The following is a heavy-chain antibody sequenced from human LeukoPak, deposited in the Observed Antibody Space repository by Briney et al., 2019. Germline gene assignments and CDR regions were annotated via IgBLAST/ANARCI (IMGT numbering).Heavy chain of an antibody. Sequence: GGSLRLSCAASGFTFSSYSVNWVRQAPGKGLELVSYISSSSVTIYYADSVKGRFTFSRDNARNSLYLQMNSLRAEDTAVYYCAKDYYYDSSDYYCYFDYWGQGTLVTVSS. D-gene: IGHD3-22*01. CDR1: GFTFSSYS. CDR3: AKDYYYDSSDYYCYFDY. CDR2: ISSSSVTI. V-gene: IGHV3-48*01. J-gene: IGHJ4*02.